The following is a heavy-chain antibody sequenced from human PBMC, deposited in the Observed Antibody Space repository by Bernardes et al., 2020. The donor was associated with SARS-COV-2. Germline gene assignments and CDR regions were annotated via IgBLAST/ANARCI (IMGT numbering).Heavy chain of an antibody. V-gene: IGHV4-59*08. J-gene: IGHJ6*02. Sequence: SETLSLTGTVSGGSMSSDYWSGRPQPPGKGVEWIGYSYYSGGTNYNPSLKSRVTISVDTSKNQFSLKLSSVTAADPAVYYCARQDIGAIFGVVITPAGMDVCGQGTTVTVSS. D-gene: IGHD3-3*01. CDR2: SYYSGGT. CDR3: ARQDIGAIFGVVITPAGMDV. CDR1: GGSMSSDY.